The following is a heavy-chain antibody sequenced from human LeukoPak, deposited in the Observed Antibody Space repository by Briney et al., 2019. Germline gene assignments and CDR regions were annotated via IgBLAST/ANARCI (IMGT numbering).Heavy chain of an antibody. CDR2: ISSSSSYI. Sequence: GGSLRLSCAASGFTFSSYSMNWVRQAPGKGLEWVSSISSSSSYIYYADSVKGRFTISRDNAKNSLYLQMNSLRAEDTAVYYCAKGVLDSSSWAALDYWGQGTLVTVSS. D-gene: IGHD6-13*01. V-gene: IGHV3-21*01. J-gene: IGHJ4*02. CDR3: AKGVLDSSSWAALDY. CDR1: GFTFSSYS.